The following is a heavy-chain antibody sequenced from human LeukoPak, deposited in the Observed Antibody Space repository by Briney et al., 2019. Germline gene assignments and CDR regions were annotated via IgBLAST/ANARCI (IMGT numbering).Heavy chain of an antibody. D-gene: IGHD6-13*01. CDR1: GYTFTGYY. V-gene: IGHV1-8*03. CDR3: ARASSSWQPFDY. CDR2: MNPNSGNT. J-gene: IGHJ4*02. Sequence: ASVKVSCKASGYTFTGYYMHWVRQATGQGLEWMGWMNPNSGNTGYAQKFQGRVTITRNTSISTVYMELSSLRSEDTAVYYCARASSSWQPFDYWGQGTLVTVSS.